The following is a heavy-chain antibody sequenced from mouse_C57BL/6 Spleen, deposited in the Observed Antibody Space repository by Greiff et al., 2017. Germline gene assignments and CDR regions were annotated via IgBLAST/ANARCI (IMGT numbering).Heavy chain of an antibody. J-gene: IGHJ2*01. CDR2: ISSGGSYT. V-gene: IGHV5-6*01. Sequence: DVQLVESGGDLVKPGGSLKLSCAASGFTFSSYGMSWVRQTPDKRLEWVATISSGGSYTYYPDSVKGRFTISRDNAKNTLYLQMSSLKSEDTAMYYCARHEDTVVRFDYWGQGTTLTVSS. CDR3: ARHEDTVVRFDY. CDR1: GFTFSSYG. D-gene: IGHD1-1*01.